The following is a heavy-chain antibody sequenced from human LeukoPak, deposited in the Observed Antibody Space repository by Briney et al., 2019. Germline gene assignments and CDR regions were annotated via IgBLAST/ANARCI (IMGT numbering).Heavy chain of an antibody. CDR3: ATGAPLRDCYDSSGYHL. CDR2: FDPEDGET. CDR1: GYTLTELS. Sequence: ASVKVSCKVSGYTLTELSMHWVRQAPGKGLEWMGGFDPEDGETIYAQKFQGRVTMTEDTSTDTAYMELSSLRSEDTAVYYCATGAPLRDCYDSSGYHLWGQGTLVTVSS. V-gene: IGHV1-24*01. J-gene: IGHJ4*02. D-gene: IGHD3-22*01.